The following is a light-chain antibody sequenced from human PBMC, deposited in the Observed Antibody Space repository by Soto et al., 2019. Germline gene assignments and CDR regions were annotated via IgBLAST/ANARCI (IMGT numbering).Light chain of an antibody. CDR3: CSYAGTYTYV. V-gene: IGLV2-11*01. CDR2: DVS. J-gene: IGLJ1*01. CDR1: SSYVGAYNY. Sequence: QSALTQPRSVSGSPGQSVTISCTGTSSYVGAYNYVSWYQQHPGKAPELMIYDVSKRPSGVPDRFSGSKSGNTASLTISGLQAEDEADYHCCSYAGTYTYVFGTGTKVTVL.